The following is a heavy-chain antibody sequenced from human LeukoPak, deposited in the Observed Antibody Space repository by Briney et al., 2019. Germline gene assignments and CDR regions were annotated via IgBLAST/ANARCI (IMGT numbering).Heavy chain of an antibody. D-gene: IGHD3-10*01. J-gene: IGHJ4*02. CDR3: ARHNYYGSGTITHFDY. Sequence: PSETLSLTCTVSGGSIISSTYYWGWIRQPPGKGLEWIGSIYYSGSTYYNTSLKSRVTISVDTSKNQFSLKLSSVTAADTALYYCARHNYYGSGTITHFDYWGQGTLVTVSS. V-gene: IGHV4-39*01. CDR1: GGSIISSTYY. CDR2: IYYSGST.